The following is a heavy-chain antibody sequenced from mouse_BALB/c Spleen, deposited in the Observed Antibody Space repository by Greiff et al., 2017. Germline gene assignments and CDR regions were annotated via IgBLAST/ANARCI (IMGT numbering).Heavy chain of an antibody. J-gene: IGHJ2*01. CDR2: IDPANGNT. Sequence: VQLQQSGAELVKPGASVKLSCTASGFNIKDTYMHWVKQRPEQGLEWIGRIDPANGNTKYDPKFQGKATITADTSSNTAYLQLSSLTSEDTAVYYCARDTYYGKGYFDYWGQGTTLTVSA. V-gene: IGHV14-3*02. D-gene: IGHD2-10*01. CDR1: GFNIKDTY. CDR3: ARDTYYGKGYFDY.